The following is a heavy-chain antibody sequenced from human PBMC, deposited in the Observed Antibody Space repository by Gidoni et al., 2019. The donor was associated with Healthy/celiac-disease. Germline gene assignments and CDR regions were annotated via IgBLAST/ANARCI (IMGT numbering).Heavy chain of an antibody. J-gene: IGHJ3*02. CDR1: GFTFSSYS. D-gene: IGHD5-12*01. CDR3: ARELYPGYSGYDFAFDI. Sequence: EVQLVESGGGLVKPGGSVRLSCAAYGFTFSSYSMNWVRQAPGKVLEWVSSISSISSYISYADSVKGRFTISRDNAKNSLYLQMNSLRAEDTAVYYCARELYPGYSGYDFAFDIWGQGTMVTVSS. V-gene: IGHV3-21*01. CDR2: ISSISSYI.